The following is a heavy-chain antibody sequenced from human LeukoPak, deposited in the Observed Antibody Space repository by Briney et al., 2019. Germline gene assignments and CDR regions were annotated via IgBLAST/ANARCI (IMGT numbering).Heavy chain of an antibody. D-gene: IGHD2-15*01. V-gene: IGHV4-38-2*01. J-gene: IGHJ6*02. CDR3: ASQPYSGSALYYYYGMDV. Sequence: PSETLSLTCAVSGYSISSGYYWGWIRQPPGKGLEWIGSIYYSGSTYYNPSLKSRVTISVDTSKNQLSLKLSSVTAADTAVYYCASQPYSGSALYYYYGMDVWGQGTTVTVSS. CDR2: IYYSGST. CDR1: GYSISSGYY.